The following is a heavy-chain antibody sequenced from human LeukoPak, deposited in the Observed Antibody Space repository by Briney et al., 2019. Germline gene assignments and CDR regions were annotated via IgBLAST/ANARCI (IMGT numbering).Heavy chain of an antibody. CDR1: GFTFSTFW. CDR2: INSDGSIT. Sequence: GGSLRLSCAASGFTFSTFWMHWVRQAPGKGLVWVSGINSDGSITTYADSVKGRFTTSRDNAENTLYLQMNSLRAEDTAEYYCARGRYYGMDVWGQGTTVTVSS. CDR3: ARGRYYGMDV. J-gene: IGHJ6*02. V-gene: IGHV3-74*03.